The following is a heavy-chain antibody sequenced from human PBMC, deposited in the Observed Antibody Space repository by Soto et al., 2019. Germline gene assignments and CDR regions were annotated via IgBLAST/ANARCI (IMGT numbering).Heavy chain of an antibody. J-gene: IGHJ4*02. CDR2: IWYDGSYK. D-gene: IGHD1-7*01. CDR1: GFTFNNYG. CDR3: ARGNWNYGCFDF. Sequence: QVQLVESGGGVVQPGRSLRLSCAASGFTFNNYGMHWVRQAPGKGLEWVAVIWYDGSYKYNADSVKGRFTISRDTSKNRLYLQMNSLRGKETAVYHCARGNWNYGCFDFWGQGTLVTVSS. V-gene: IGHV3-33*01.